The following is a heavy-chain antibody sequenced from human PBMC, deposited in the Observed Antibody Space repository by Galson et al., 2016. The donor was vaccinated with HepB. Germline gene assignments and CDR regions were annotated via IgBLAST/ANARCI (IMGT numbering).Heavy chain of an antibody. CDR2: IWYDGSNK. CDR3: ARESSIAAAGVLDY. D-gene: IGHD6-13*01. V-gene: IGHV3-33*08. CDR1: GFSISIYS. Sequence: SLRLSCAASGFSISIYSMNWVRQAPGKGLERVAVIWYDGSNKYYADSVKGRFTISRDNSKNTLYLQMNSLRAEDTAVYYCARESSIAAAGVLDYWGQGTLVTVSS. J-gene: IGHJ4*02.